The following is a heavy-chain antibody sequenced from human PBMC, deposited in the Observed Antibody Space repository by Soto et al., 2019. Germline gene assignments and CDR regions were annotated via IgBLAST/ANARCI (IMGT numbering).Heavy chain of an antibody. CDR1: GGSISSSNW. D-gene: IGHD2-15*01. V-gene: IGHV4-4*02. CDR2: IYHSGST. CDR3: ARDSEYCSGGSCYWWFDP. Sequence: PSETLSLTCAVSGGSISSSNWWSWVRQPPGKGLEWIGEIYHSGSTNYNPSLKSRVTISVDTSKNQFSLKLSSVTAADTAVYYCARDSEYCSGGSCYWWFDPWGQGTLVTVS. J-gene: IGHJ5*02.